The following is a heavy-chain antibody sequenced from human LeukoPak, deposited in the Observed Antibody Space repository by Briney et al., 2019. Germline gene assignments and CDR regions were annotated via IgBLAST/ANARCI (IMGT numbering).Heavy chain of an antibody. J-gene: IGHJ5*02. CDR2: ISAYNGNT. D-gene: IGHD3-10*01. CDR1: GYTFTSYG. V-gene: IGHV1-18*01. CDR3: ARDRYYYGSGRSLRGGWFDP. Sequence: GASVKVSCKASGYTFTSYGISWVRQAPGQGLEWMGWISAYNGNTNYAQKLQGRVTMTTDTSTSTAYMELRSLRSDDTAVYYCARDRYYYGSGRSLRGGWFDPWGQGTLVTVSS.